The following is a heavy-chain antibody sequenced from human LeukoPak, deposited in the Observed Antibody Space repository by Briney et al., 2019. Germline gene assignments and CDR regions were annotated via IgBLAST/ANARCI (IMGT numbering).Heavy chain of an antibody. Sequence: PSQTLSLTCTVAGGSIRSYYWSWVRQPPGKGLEWNGYIYYSGNTSYNPSLKSRVTISVDPSKKQFSLNLTSVNAAAPPVYYWARYSSGWPYHFDYWGQGILVTVSS. CDR3: ARYSSGWPYHFDY. CDR2: IYYSGNT. J-gene: IGHJ4*02. D-gene: IGHD6-19*01. V-gene: IGHV4-59*01. CDR1: GGSIRSYY.